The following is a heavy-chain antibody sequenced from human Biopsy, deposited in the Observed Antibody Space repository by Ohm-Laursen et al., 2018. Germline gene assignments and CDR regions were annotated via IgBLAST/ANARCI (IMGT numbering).Heavy chain of an antibody. CDR2: IYDRGSTA. J-gene: IGHJ4*02. Sequence: PSDTLSLTCSVSGGSVSRGSYYWTWIRQPPGQGLEYIGYIYDRGSTANYNPSLESRVTMSVDMPKNQFSLKLSSVTAADTAIYYCARGMRSSGWPYFDSWGQGTLVTVSS. CDR1: GGSVSRGSYY. D-gene: IGHD6-19*01. CDR3: ARGMRSSGWPYFDS. V-gene: IGHV4-61*01.